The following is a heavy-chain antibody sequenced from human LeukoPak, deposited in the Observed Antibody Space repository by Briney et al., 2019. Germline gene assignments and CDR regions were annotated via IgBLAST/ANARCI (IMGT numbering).Heavy chain of an antibody. V-gene: IGHV1-18*01. J-gene: IGHJ3*02. CDR3: AREGGWALTATTGGGAFDI. CDR2: INAYNGNT. Sequence: ASVKVSCKASGYTFISYGISWVRQAPGQGLEWMGLINAYNGNTNYAQKLQGRVTMTTDTSTSTAYMELRSLRSDDTAVYYCAREGGWALTATTGGGAFDIWGQGTMVTVSS. CDR1: GYTFISYG. D-gene: IGHD1-7*01.